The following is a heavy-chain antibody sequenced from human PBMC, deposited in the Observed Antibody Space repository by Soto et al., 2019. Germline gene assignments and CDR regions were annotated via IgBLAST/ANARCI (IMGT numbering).Heavy chain of an antibody. J-gene: IGHJ6*02. Sequence: GGSLRLSCAASGFTFSSYGMHWVRQAPGKGLEWVAVIWYDGSNKYYADSVKGRFTISRDNPKNTLYLQMNSLRAEDTAVYYCARGDSGYAYGMDVWGQGTTVTVSS. CDR3: ARGDSGYAYGMDV. D-gene: IGHD2-15*01. V-gene: IGHV3-33*01. CDR1: GFTFSSYG. CDR2: IWYDGSNK.